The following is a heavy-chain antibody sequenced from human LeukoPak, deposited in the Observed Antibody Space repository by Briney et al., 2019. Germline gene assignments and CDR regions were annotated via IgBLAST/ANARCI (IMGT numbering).Heavy chain of an antibody. CDR3: ARVSSGWSSSLGY. D-gene: IGHD6-19*01. V-gene: IGHV1-2*02. CDR1: GYTFTGYY. CDR2: INPNNGGT. Sequence: ASVKVSCKASGYTFTGYYIHWVRQAPGQGLELMGWINPNNGGTNYAQKFQGRVTMTRDTSISTAYVELSRLRSDDTAVYYCARVSSGWSSSLGYWGQGTLVTVSS. J-gene: IGHJ4*02.